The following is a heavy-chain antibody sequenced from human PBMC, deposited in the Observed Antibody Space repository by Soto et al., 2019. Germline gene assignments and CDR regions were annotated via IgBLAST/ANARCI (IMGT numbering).Heavy chain of an antibody. CDR3: ARAVAGTQTLDY. CDR2: INDRRST. Sequence: SETLSLTCAVYGGSFSGYYWTWIRQSPGKGLEWIGEINDRRSTNYNPSLKSRVTKSRVTISVDTSKKQFYLNLSSVTAADTAVYYCARAVAGTQTLDYWGQGTLVTVS. J-gene: IGHJ4*02. CDR1: GGSFSGYY. V-gene: IGHV4-34*01. D-gene: IGHD6-19*01.